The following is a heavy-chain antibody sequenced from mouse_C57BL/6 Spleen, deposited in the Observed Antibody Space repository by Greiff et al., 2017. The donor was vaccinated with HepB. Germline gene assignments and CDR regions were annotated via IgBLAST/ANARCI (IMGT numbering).Heavy chain of an antibody. CDR2: INPGSGGT. D-gene: IGHD3-1*01. CDR1: GYAFTNYL. Sequence: VKLMESGAELVRPGTSVKVSCKASGYAFTNYLIEWVKQRPGQGLEWIGVINPGSGGTNYNEKFKGKATLTADKSSSTAYMQLSSLTSEDSAVYFCAREGLRSRYFDVWGTGTTVTVSS. V-gene: IGHV1-54*01. J-gene: IGHJ1*03. CDR3: AREGLRSRYFDV.